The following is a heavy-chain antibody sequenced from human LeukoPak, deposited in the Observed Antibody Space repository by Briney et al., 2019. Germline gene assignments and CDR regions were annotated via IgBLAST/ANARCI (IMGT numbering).Heavy chain of an antibody. V-gene: IGHV3-7*01. CDR1: GFTFSHYW. J-gene: IGHJ4*02. Sequence: GGSLRLSCTASGFTFSHYWMDWVRQAPGKGLEWVANINQDGSVKYYVDSVKGRFTISRDNTKNSLSLRVDSPRDDDTAVYYCSRSLEYSGQGTLVTVSS. CDR3: SRSLEY. CDR2: INQDGSVK.